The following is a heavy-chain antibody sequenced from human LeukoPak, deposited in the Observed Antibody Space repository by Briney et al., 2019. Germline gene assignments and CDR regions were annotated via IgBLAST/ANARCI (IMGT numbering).Heavy chain of an antibody. D-gene: IGHD6-19*01. CDR3: AKADGGQWPSSYYYYYMDV. CDR1: GFTFSSYA. Sequence: GGSLRLSCAASGFTFSSYAMSWVRQAPGKGLQWVSTISGRSSTTHYADSVKGRFTISRDNSKNTLYLQMNSLRAEDTAVYYCAKADGGQWPSSYYYYYMDVWGKGTTVTISS. V-gene: IGHV3-23*01. CDR2: ISGRSSTT. J-gene: IGHJ6*03.